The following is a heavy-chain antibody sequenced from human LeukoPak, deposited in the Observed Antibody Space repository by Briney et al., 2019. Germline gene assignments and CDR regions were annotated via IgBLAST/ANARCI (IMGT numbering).Heavy chain of an antibody. CDR3: ARDIPGHPISAFDI. V-gene: IGHV1-69*06. D-gene: IGHD5-24*01. J-gene: IGHJ3*02. CDR2: IIPIFGTA. Sequence: ASVKVSCKASGGTFSSYAISWVRQAPGQGLEGMGGIIPIFGTANYAQKFQGRVTITADKSTSTAYMELSSLRSEDTAVYYCARDIPGHPISAFDIWGQGTMVTVSS. CDR1: GGTFSSYA.